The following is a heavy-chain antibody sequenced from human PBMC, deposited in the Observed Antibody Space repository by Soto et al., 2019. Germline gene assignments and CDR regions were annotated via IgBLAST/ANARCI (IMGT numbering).Heavy chain of an antibody. V-gene: IGHV3-15*07. D-gene: IGHD1-26*01. CDR1: GFTFNDAW. Sequence: PGGSLRLSCAASGFTFNDAWMNWVRQAPGKGLEWVGLFKSKIDGGTIHYAASVKGRFTISRDDSKSVYLQMNSLRAEDTAVYYCVRDDIGVGLDYWGLGTLVTVSS. J-gene: IGHJ4*02. CDR2: FKSKIDGGTI. CDR3: VRDDIGVGLDY.